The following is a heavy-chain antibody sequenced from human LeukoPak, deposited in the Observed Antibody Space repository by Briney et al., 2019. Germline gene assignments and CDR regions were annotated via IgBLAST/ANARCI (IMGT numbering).Heavy chain of an antibody. V-gene: IGHV3-30-3*01. CDR3: ARDPFYSNPHFDY. CDR2: ISYDGSNK. CDR1: GFTFISYA. Sequence: GGPLRLSWAAPGFTFISYAMHWVRQAPGKGLEWVAVISYDGSNKYYADSVKGRFTISRDNSKNTLYLQMNSLRAEDTAVYYCARDPFYSNPHFDYWGQGTLVTVSS. D-gene: IGHD4-11*01. J-gene: IGHJ4*02.